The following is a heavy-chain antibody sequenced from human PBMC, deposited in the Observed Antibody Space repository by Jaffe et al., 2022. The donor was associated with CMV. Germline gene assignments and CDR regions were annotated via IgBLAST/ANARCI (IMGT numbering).Heavy chain of an antibody. D-gene: IGHD3-22*01. CDR3: AKDKFDSSGHYFDY. CDR2: IWHDGTNK. Sequence: QVQLVESGGGVVQPGRSLRLSCAASGFTFSTSDMHWVRQAPGKGLEWVAVIWHDGTNKYYGDSVKGRFTISRDNSKNTLFLQMNSLRDEDTAMYFCAKDKFDSSGHYFDYWGQGTLVTVSS. CDR1: GFTFSTSD. J-gene: IGHJ4*02. V-gene: IGHV3-33*06.